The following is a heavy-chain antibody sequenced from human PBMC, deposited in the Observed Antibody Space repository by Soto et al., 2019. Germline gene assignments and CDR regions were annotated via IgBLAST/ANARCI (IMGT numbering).Heavy chain of an antibody. V-gene: IGHV3-23*01. J-gene: IGHJ4*02. Sequence: EVQLLESGGGLVQPGGSLRLPCAASGFTVSSYAMSWVRQAPGKGLEWVSLISGSGGGTYYADSVKGRFTNSRDNAMNTLYLQMKSLRAEDTAVYYCAKDGAAAALDYWGQGTLVTVSS. CDR1: GFTVSSYA. CDR3: AKDGAAAALDY. CDR2: ISGSGGGT. D-gene: IGHD6-13*01.